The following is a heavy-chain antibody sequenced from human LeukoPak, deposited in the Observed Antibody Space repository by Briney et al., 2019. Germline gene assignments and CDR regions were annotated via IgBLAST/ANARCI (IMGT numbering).Heavy chain of an antibody. D-gene: IGHD3-3*01. Sequence: GASVKVSCKASGGTFSSYAISWVRQAPGQGLEWMGGIIPIFGTANYAQKFQGRVTITADKSTSTAYMELSSLRSEDTAVYYCARSSESDYYYYYMDVWGKGTTVTVSS. J-gene: IGHJ6*03. CDR2: IIPIFGTA. CDR3: ARSSESDYYYYYMDV. V-gene: IGHV1-69*06. CDR1: GGTFSSYA.